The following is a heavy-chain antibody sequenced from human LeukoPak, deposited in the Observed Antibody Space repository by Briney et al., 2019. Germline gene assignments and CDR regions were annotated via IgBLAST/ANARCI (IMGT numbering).Heavy chain of an antibody. CDR3: ARDGGSYYFDY. CDR1: GYTFTSYY. Sequence: ASVKVSCKASGYTFTSYYMHWVRQAPGQGLEWMGWISAYNGNTNYAQKFQGRVTMTTDTSTSTAYMELRSLRSDDTAVYYCARDGGSYYFDYWGQGTLVTVSS. CDR2: ISAYNGNT. J-gene: IGHJ4*02. V-gene: IGHV1-18*04. D-gene: IGHD1-26*01.